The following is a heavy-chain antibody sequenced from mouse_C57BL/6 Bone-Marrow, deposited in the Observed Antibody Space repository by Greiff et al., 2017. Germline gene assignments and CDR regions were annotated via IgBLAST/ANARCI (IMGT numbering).Heavy chain of an antibody. CDR2: ISSGSSTI. CDR1: GFTFSDYG. V-gene: IGHV5-17*01. D-gene: IGHD2-1*01. J-gene: IGHJ4*01. Sequence: EVKLVESGGGLVKPGGSLKLSCAASGFTFSDYGMHWVRQAPEKGLEWVAYISSGSSTIYYADTVKGRFIISRDNAKNILFLQMTSLRSEDTAMYYCAGGNYEREMDYWGQGTSVTVSS. CDR3: AGGNYEREMDY.